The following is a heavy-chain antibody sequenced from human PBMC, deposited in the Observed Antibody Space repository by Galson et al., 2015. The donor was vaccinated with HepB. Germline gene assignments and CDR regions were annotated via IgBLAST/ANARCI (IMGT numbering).Heavy chain of an antibody. CDR1: GFTFSSYS. J-gene: IGHJ5*02. CDR3: ARDRGPIASWDIAARYNWFDP. CDR2: ISSSSSTI. Sequence: SLRLSCAASGFTFSSYSMNWVRQAPGKGLEWVSYISSSSSTIYYADSVKGRFTISRDNAKNSLYLQMNSLRDEDTAVYYCARDRGPIASWDIAARYNWFDPWGQGTLVTVSS. V-gene: IGHV3-48*02. D-gene: IGHD6-6*01.